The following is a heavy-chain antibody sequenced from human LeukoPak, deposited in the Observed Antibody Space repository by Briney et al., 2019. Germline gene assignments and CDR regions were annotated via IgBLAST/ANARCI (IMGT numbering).Heavy chain of an antibody. CDR3: ARIASPWYYFDY. CDR1: GFTFSDHA. J-gene: IGHJ4*02. CDR2: IYSGGST. V-gene: IGHV3-53*01. Sequence: PGGSLRLSCAASGFTFSDHAMSWVRQAPGKGLEWVSVIYSGGSTYYADSVKGRFTISRDNSKNTLYLQMNSLRAEDTAVYYCARIASPWYYFDYWGQGTLVTVSS. D-gene: IGHD3-3*02.